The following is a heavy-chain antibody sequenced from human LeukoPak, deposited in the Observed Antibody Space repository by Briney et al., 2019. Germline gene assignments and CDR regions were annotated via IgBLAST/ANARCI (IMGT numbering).Heavy chain of an antibody. D-gene: IGHD6-19*01. CDR3: ARAAQLYSSGWYVFGY. V-gene: IGHV1-46*01. Sequence: ASVKVSCKASGYIFTSYNMYWVRQAPGQGLEWMGIINSSGGSTNYAQKFQGRVTMTRDTSISTAYMELSRLRSDDTAVYYCARAAQLYSSGWYVFGYWGQGTLVTVSS. J-gene: IGHJ4*02. CDR2: INSSGGST. CDR1: GYIFTSYN.